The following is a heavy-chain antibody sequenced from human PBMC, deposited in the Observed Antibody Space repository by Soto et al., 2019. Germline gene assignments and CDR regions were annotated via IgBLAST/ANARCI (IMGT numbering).Heavy chain of an antibody. D-gene: IGHD4-17*01. J-gene: IGHJ4*02. Sequence: LRLSCAASGFTFSNYPMSWVRQAPGKGLEWVSVISGSGAYYADSVKGRFTISRDNSKNTLYLQMNSLRAEDTAVYYCARDVPFDYGSDYWGQGTLVTVSS. CDR2: ISGSGA. V-gene: IGHV3-23*01. CDR1: GFTFSNYP. CDR3: ARDVPFDYGSDY.